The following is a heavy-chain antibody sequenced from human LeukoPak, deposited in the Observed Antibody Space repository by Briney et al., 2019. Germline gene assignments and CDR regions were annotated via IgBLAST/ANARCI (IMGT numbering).Heavy chain of an antibody. Sequence: GGSLRLSCVASGFTFSSYAMSWVRQAPGKGLEWVSAFSGSGGSTYSADSVKGRFAISRDNSKNTLYLQMNRLRAEDTAVYYCAKGIRSSVTKLNYFDYWGQGTLVTVSS. CDR3: AKGIRSSVTKLNYFDY. J-gene: IGHJ4*02. V-gene: IGHV3-23*01. CDR2: FSGSGGST. D-gene: IGHD4-17*01. CDR1: GFTFSSYA.